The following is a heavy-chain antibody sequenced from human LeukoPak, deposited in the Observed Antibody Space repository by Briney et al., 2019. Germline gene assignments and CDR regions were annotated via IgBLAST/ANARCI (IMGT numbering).Heavy chain of an antibody. D-gene: IGHD4-17*01. Sequence: SETLSLTCTVSGGSISTYYWGWIRQPPGKGLEWIGSIYYSGGTYYNPSLKSRVTISVDTSKNQFSLKLSSVTAADTAVYYCARVGPYGAITGYFDYWGQGTLVTVSS. V-gene: IGHV4-39*07. CDR3: ARVGPYGAITGYFDY. CDR2: IYYSGGT. J-gene: IGHJ4*02. CDR1: GGSISTYY.